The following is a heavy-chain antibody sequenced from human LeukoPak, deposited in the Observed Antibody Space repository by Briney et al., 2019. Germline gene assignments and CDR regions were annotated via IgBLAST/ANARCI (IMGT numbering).Heavy chain of an antibody. Sequence: PSETLSLTCTVSGGSMSSYYWSWIRQPAGKGLEWIGRIFTSGHTNYNPALNGRVTVSVDTSKNQFSLKLSSVTAADTAVYYCARSYDRSGYSVGFDYWGQGTLVTVSS. CDR2: IFTSGHT. CDR1: GGSMSSYY. CDR3: ARSYDRSGYSVGFDY. J-gene: IGHJ4*02. D-gene: IGHD3-22*01. V-gene: IGHV4-4*07.